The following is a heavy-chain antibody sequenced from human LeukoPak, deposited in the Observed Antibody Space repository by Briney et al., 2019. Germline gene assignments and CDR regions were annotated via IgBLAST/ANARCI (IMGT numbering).Heavy chain of an antibody. CDR1: GLTFSSYS. J-gene: IGHJ4*02. Sequence: GGSLRLSCAASGLTFSSYSIHWVRQAPGKGLEWVAVISYDGSSKDYADSVTGRFTISGDNSKNTLYLQMHSLRAEDTALYYCARDSSDTVAEYYFDYWGQGTLVTVSS. D-gene: IGHD5-12*01. CDR3: ARDSSDTVAEYYFDY. CDR2: ISYDGSSK. V-gene: IGHV3-30-3*01.